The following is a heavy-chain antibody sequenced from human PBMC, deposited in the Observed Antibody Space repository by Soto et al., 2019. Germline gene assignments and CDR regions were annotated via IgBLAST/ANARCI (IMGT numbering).Heavy chain of an antibody. J-gene: IGHJ5*02. CDR3: ARLYCTTSTCDSWFDP. Sequence: GESLEISSTVFGYTFTTFWISWVRQMPGKGLEWMGRIDPRDSYVNYSPSFQGHVTISADKSISTAYLQWGSLKASDTAMYYCARLYCTTSTCDSWFDPWGQGTLVTVSS. CDR2: IDPRDSYV. D-gene: IGHD2-2*01. CDR1: GYTFTTFW. V-gene: IGHV5-10-1*01.